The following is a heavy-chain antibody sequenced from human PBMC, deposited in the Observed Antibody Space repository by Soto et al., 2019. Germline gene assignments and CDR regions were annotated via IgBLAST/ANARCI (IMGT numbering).Heavy chain of an antibody. CDR3: ARDIGSYAYAEGY. CDR2: VYSSGTT. D-gene: IGHD2-2*01. CDR1: GGSINSYW. J-gene: IGHJ4*02. Sequence: PSETLSLTCSASGGSINSYWWSWIRQPAGQGVEWIGRVYSSGTTDYNPSLNRRATMSVETSKNQFSLQLTSVTAADTAVYYCARDIGSYAYAEGYWGQGIQVTVSS. V-gene: IGHV4-4*07.